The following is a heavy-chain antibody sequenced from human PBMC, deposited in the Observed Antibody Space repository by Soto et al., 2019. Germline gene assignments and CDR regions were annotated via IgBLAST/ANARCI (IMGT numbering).Heavy chain of an antibody. CDR1: GFSFTNFA. Sequence: HPVGSLRLSCAASGFSFTNFAMSWVRQAPGKGLEWVAGIGASGDITWYADSVKGQLSISRDNSKNTLYLQLNSLRFEDTAVYYCAKDDFTDRGDDYFDYWGPGTLVTVSS. V-gene: IGHV3-23*01. CDR2: IGASGDIT. CDR3: AKDDFTDRGDDYFDY. D-gene: IGHD2-21*02. J-gene: IGHJ4*02.